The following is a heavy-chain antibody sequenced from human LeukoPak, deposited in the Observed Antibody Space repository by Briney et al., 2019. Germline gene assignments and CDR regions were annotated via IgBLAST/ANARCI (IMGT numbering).Heavy chain of an antibody. CDR1: GFTFSSYD. CDR2: IGIAGDT. Sequence: GESLRLSCAASGFTFSSYDMHWVRQATGKGLEWVSAIGIAGDTYYPGSVKGRFTISRENAKNSLYLQMNSLRAGDTAVYYCARGDYYAFDIWGQGTMVTVSS. J-gene: IGHJ3*02. V-gene: IGHV3-13*01. CDR3: ARGDYYAFDI. D-gene: IGHD1-26*01.